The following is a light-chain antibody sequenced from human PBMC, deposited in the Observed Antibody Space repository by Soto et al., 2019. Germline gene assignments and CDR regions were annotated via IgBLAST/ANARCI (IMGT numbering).Light chain of an antibody. CDR1: SSDVGGYHY. Sequence: QSALTQPASVSGSPGQTITTSCTGTSSDVGGYHYVSWYQHHPGKAPKLMIYEVSNRPSGVSNRFSGSKSANTASLTISGLQAEDEADYYCSSYTTSSTVLFGGGTKLTVL. CDR2: EVS. J-gene: IGLJ2*01. V-gene: IGLV2-14*01. CDR3: SSYTTSSTVL.